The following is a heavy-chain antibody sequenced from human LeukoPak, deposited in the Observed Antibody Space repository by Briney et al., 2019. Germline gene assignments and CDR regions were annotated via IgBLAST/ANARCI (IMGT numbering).Heavy chain of an antibody. D-gene: IGHD4-17*01. J-gene: IGHJ4*02. CDR3: ARAPFYGDYWGGFDY. CDR2: IYYSGST. CDR1: GGSISSYY. V-gene: IGHV4-59*01. Sequence: SETLSLTCTVSGGSISSYYWSWIRQPPGKGLEWIGYIYYSGSTNYNPSLKSRVTISVDTSKNQFSLKLSSVTAADTAVYYCARAPFYGDYWGGFDYWGQGTLVTVSS.